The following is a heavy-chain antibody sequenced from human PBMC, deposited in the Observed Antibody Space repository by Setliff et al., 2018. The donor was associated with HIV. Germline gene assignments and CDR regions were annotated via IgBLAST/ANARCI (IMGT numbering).Heavy chain of an antibody. J-gene: IGHJ4*01. Sequence: PSETLSLTCAVYGASFTAYSWTWLRQPPGKGLEWIGSIFYSGSTYYNPSLKSRLIMSVDTSKNQFSLKLSSVTAADTAVYYCARHHLVDPFDYWGHGTLVTVS. D-gene: IGHD2-2*01. CDR2: IFYSGST. V-gene: IGHV4-34*12. CDR1: GASFTAYS. CDR3: ARHHLVDPFDY.